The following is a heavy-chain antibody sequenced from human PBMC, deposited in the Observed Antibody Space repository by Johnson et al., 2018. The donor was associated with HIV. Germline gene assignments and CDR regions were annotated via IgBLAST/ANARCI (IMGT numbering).Heavy chain of an antibody. CDR1: GLSFSNFG. J-gene: IGHJ3*02. D-gene: IGHD1-26*01. CDR3: ARVRVGAFDI. CDR2: ISFDGNLK. V-gene: IGHV3-30*03. Sequence: QVQLVESGGGVVQPGKSLTLSCVGSGLSFSNFGIHWVRQAPGKGPEWVAVISFDGNLKKYADSVKGRFTISRDNSKNTLHLQMSSLRPEDTAVYYCARVRVGAFDIWGQGTMVTVSS.